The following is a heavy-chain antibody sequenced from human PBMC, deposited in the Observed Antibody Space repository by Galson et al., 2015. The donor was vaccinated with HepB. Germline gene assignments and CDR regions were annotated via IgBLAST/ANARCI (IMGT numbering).Heavy chain of an antibody. J-gene: IGHJ4*02. CDR3: ARAGFGRHIVVVVAAPDY. CDR1: GYSISSGYY. Sequence: LSLTCTVSGYSISSGYYWGWIRQPPGKGLEWIGSIYHSGSTYYNPSLKSRVTISVDTSKNQFSLKLSSVTAADTAVYYCARAGFGRHIVVVVAAPDYWGQGTLVTVSS. V-gene: IGHV4-38-2*02. D-gene: IGHD2-15*01. CDR2: IYHSGST.